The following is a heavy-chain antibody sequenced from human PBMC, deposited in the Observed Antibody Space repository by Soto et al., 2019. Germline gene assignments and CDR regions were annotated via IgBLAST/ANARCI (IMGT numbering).Heavy chain of an antibody. CDR3: ARQWTAGPPLDY. Sequence: SETLSLTCTVSGGSISSSSYYWGWIRQPPGKGLEWIGSIYYSGSTYYNPSLKSRVTISVDTSMNQFSLKLSSVTAADTAVYYCARQWTAGPPLDYWGQGTLVTVSS. J-gene: IGHJ4*02. V-gene: IGHV4-39*01. CDR1: GGSISSSSYY. D-gene: IGHD5-12*01. CDR2: IYYSGST.